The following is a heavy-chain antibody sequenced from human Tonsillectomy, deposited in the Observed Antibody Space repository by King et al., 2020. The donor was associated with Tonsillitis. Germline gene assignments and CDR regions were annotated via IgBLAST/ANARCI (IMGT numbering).Heavy chain of an antibody. Sequence: QLVKSGGGLVKPGGSLRLSCAASGFTFSDYYLSWIRQAPGKGLEWVSFISSSGSTIYYADSVKGRFTISRDNAKNSLYLQMNSLRAEDTAVYYCASGIDQWPVHHVRYWGQGTLVTVSS. CDR3: ASGIDQWPVHHVRY. CDR2: ISSSGSTI. CDR1: GFTFSDYY. D-gene: IGHD6-19*01. V-gene: IGHV3-11*01. J-gene: IGHJ4*02.